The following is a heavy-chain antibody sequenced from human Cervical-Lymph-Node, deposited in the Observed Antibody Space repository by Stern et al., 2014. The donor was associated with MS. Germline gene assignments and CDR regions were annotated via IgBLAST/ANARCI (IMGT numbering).Heavy chain of an antibody. CDR1: GGSISGYY. D-gene: IGHD1-1*01. V-gene: IGHV4-59*01. CDR2: VYYSGKT. Sequence: VQLVESGPGLVKTSETLSLTCAVSGGSISGYYWNWIRQSPGKGLEWIGSVYYSGKTNYNPSLNGRVTISLDTSKSQFSLRLSSVTAGDTAVYYCARDSTAWSPSFDYWGQGTLVTVSS. J-gene: IGHJ4*02. CDR3: ARDSTAWSPSFDY.